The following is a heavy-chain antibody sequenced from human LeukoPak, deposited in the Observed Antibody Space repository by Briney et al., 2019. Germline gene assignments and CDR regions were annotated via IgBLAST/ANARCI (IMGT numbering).Heavy chain of an antibody. D-gene: IGHD1-7*01. J-gene: IGHJ4*02. Sequence: GGSLRLSCVASGFTFSDYYINWIRQAPGMGLEWIAYLSSGGSMIYYADSVKGRFAISRDNAKNSLYLQMNSLRAEDTAVYYCARHVFRRTTAWGGVFDYWGQGTLVTVSS. CDR2: LSSGGSMI. CDR3: ARHVFRRTTAWGGVFDY. CDR1: GFTFSDYY. V-gene: IGHV3-11*04.